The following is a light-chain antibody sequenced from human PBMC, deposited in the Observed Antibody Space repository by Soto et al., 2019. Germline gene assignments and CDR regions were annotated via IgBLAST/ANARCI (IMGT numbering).Light chain of an antibody. V-gene: IGKV3-20*01. Sequence: EIVLTQSPGALSLSPGESATLSCRASQSVSDTHVAWYQQRPGQAPRLLIYDASRRDIGVPDRFRGSGYGTYFTLPISGLEPEDFAIYFCHQYGMSPQTFGQGTKVEI. CDR1: QSVSDTH. J-gene: IGKJ1*01. CDR3: HQYGMSPQT. CDR2: DAS.